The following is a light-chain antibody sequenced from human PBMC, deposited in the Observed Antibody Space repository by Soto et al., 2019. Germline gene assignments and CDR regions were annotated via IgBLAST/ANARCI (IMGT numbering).Light chain of an antibody. CDR1: QSISSY. V-gene: IGKV1-39*01. J-gene: IGKJ4*01. CDR2: AAS. CDR3: RQSYSGPLT. Sequence: DIQMTQSPSSLSASVGDRVTITCRASQSISSYLNWYQQKPGKAPKVLIYAASSLQSGVPSRFSGIGSGTDFTLSISSLQPEDFATYYCRQSYSGPLTVGGGTKVEIK.